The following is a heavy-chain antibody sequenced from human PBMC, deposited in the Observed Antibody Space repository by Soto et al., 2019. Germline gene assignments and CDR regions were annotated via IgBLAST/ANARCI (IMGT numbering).Heavy chain of an antibody. Sequence: SETLSLTCTVSGGSISSYYWSWIRQPPGKGLEWIGYIYYSGRTYYSPSLESRVTISVDTSKNQFSLKVSSVTAADTAVFYCARLAGYCSGTSCYGYYGMDVWGQGTTVTVSS. CDR1: GGSISSYY. CDR3: ARLAGYCSGTSCYGYYGMDV. D-gene: IGHD2-2*01. V-gene: IGHV4-59*08. J-gene: IGHJ6*02. CDR2: IYYSGRT.